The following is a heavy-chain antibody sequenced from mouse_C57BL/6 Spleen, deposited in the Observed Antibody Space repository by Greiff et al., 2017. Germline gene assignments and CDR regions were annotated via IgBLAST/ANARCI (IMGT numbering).Heavy chain of an antibody. CDR1: GFTFSDYG. CDR2: ISSGSSTI. CDR3: ARDYYGSTQRGAMDY. J-gene: IGHJ4*01. D-gene: IGHD1-1*01. V-gene: IGHV5-17*01. Sequence: VQLQQSGGGLVKPGGSLKLSCAASGFTFSDYGMHWVRQAPEKGLEWVAYISSGSSTIYYADTVKGRFTISRDNAKNTLFLQMTSLKSEDTAKYYCARDYYGSTQRGAMDYRGQGTSGTVSS.